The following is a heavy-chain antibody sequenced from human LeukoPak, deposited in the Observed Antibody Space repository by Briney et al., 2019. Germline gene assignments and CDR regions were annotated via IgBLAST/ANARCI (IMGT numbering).Heavy chain of an antibody. CDR2: IIPIFGTA. J-gene: IGHJ4*02. D-gene: IGHD1-1*01. V-gene: IGHV1-69*06. Sequence: SLKVSCKASGGTFSSYAISWVRQAPGQGLEWMGGIIPIFGTANYAQKFQGRVTITADKSASTAYMELSSLRSEDTAVYYCARDKNWNLDYWGQGTLVTVSS. CDR1: GGTFSSYA. CDR3: ARDKNWNLDY.